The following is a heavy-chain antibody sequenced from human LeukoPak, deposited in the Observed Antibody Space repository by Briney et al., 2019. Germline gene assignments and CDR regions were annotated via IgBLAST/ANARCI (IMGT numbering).Heavy chain of an antibody. V-gene: IGHV3-21*04. Sequence: PGGSLRLSCAASGFTFSSYSMNWVRQAPGKGLEWVSSISSSSSYIYYADSVKGRFTISRDNAKNSLYLQMNSLRAEDTAVYYCPSNPENGIHYDTLTGYYGGDYWGQGTLVTVSS. D-gene: IGHD3-9*01. J-gene: IGHJ4*02. CDR2: ISSSSSYI. CDR1: GFTFSSYS. CDR3: PSNPENGIHYDTLTGYYGGDY.